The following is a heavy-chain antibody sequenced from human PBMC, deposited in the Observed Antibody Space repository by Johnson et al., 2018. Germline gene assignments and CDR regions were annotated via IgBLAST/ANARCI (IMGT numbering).Heavy chain of an antibody. V-gene: IGHV6-1*01. CDR3: AREEGAFDI. Sequence: QVQLQESGPGLVKPSQTLSLTCAISGDSVSSNSATWNWIRQSQSRGLEWLGRTYSRSKWHHVHAVSVKRRITINPDTSQNQFSLQLQSVTPEDAAVYYCAREEGAFDIWGQGTVVTVSS. CDR1: GDSVSSNSAT. J-gene: IGHJ3*02. CDR2: TYSRSKWHH.